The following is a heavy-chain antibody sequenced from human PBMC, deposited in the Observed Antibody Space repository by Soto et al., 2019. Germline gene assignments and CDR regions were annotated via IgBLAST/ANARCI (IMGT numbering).Heavy chain of an antibody. D-gene: IGHD2-15*01. CDR2: IWYDASKQ. CDR3: AAWAEGATEVH. Sequence: HPGGSLRLSCETSGFSFIVYGMHWVRQAPGKGLEWVAVIWYDASKQFYAASVEGRFTISRDNSKAILYLQMNSLRAEDTAVYYCAAWAEGATEVHWGQGTLVTVSS. V-gene: IGHV3-33*01. CDR1: GFSFIVYG. J-gene: IGHJ4*02.